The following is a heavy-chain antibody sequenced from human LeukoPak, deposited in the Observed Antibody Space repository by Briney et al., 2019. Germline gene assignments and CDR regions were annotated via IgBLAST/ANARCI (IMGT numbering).Heavy chain of an antibody. Sequence: PGGSLRLSCAASGFTFSSYWMHWVRQAPGKGLVWVSRINSYGSTTSYADSVKGRFTISRDNAKNSLYLQMNSLRAEDTAVYYCARDYYDSSCYYYFDYWGQGTLVTVSS. CDR1: GFTFSSYW. D-gene: IGHD3-22*01. V-gene: IGHV3-74*01. J-gene: IGHJ4*02. CDR3: ARDYYDSSCYYYFDY. CDR2: INSYGSTT.